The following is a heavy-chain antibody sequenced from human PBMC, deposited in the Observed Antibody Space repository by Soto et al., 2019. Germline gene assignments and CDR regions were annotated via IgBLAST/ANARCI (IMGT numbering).Heavy chain of an antibody. J-gene: IGHJ6*02. Sequence: EVQLLESGGGLVQPGGSLRLSCAASGFTFSSYAMSWVRQAPGKGLEWVSAISGSGGSTYYADSVKGRFTISRDNSKNTLYLQMNSLRAEDTAVYYCAKDLVDTAMVYYYYYGMDVWGQGTTVTVSS. CDR1: GFTFSSYA. V-gene: IGHV3-23*01. CDR2: ISGSGGST. CDR3: AKDLVDTAMVYYYYYGMDV. D-gene: IGHD5-18*01.